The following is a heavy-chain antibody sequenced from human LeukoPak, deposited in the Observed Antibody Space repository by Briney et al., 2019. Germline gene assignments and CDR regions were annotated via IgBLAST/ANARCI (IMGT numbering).Heavy chain of an antibody. CDR3: ARHEGYCISSSCSDTFDI. Sequence: RGESLKISCKGSGYKFPTYWIGWVRQMPGKGLEWMGIIYPDDSDTRYSPSFQGLVTISADKSISTAYLQWSSLKASDTAMYYCARHEGYCISSSCSDTFDIWGQGTMVTVSS. CDR1: GYKFPTYW. D-gene: IGHD2-2*01. V-gene: IGHV5-51*01. J-gene: IGHJ3*02. CDR2: IYPDDSDT.